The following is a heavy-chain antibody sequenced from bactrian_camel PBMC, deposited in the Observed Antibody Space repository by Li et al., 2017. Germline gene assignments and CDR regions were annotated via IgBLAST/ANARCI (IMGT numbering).Heavy chain of an antibody. V-gene: IGHV3S53*01. CDR2: IFRRFGAP. D-gene: IGHD2*01. CDR1: PNMYSRTH. J-gene: IGHJ4*01. Sequence: HVQLVESGGGSVQAGGSLRLACKVPPNMYSRTHVGWFRQAPGKEREGVASIFRRFGAPTYADSVKGRFTVSRDNGKNSVYLQMDSLKLEDTAMYYCAANFGPYCSGPYLARRANFEGQGTQVTVS.